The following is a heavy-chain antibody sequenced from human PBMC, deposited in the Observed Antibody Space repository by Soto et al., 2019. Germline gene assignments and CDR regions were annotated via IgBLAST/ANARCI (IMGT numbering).Heavy chain of an antibody. CDR3: AKDIAAAAGKSIYYGMDV. CDR2: ISYDGSNK. D-gene: IGHD6-13*01. J-gene: IGHJ6*02. CDR1: GFTFSSYG. Sequence: GGSLRLSCAASGFTFSSYGMHWVRQAPGKGLEWVAVISYDGSNKYYADSVKGRFTISRDNSKNTLYLQMNSLRAEDTAVYYCAKDIAAAAGKSIYYGMDVWGQGTTVTVSS. V-gene: IGHV3-30*18.